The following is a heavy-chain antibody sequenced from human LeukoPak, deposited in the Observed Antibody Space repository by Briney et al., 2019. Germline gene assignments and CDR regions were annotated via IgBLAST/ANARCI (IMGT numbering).Heavy chain of an antibody. CDR3: AKNGMSSGYRDAFDI. CDR2: ISGSGGST. Sequence: GGSLRLSCAVSGFTVSGNYMSWVRQAPGKGLEWVSAISGSGGSTYYADSVKGRSTISRDNSKNTLYLQMNSLRAEDTAVYYCAKNGMSSGYRDAFDIWGQGTMVTVSS. CDR1: GFTVSGNY. J-gene: IGHJ3*02. V-gene: IGHV3-23*01. D-gene: IGHD3-22*01.